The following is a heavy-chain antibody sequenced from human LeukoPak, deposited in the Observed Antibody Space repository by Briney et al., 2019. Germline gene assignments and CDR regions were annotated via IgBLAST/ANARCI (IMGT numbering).Heavy chain of an antibody. D-gene: IGHD4-17*01. J-gene: IGHJ3*02. CDR1: GGTFSSYA. Sequence: ASVKVSCKASGGTFSSYAISWVRQAPGQGLEWMGRIIPILGIASYAQKFQGRVTITADKSTSTAYMELSSLRSEDTAVYYCARERNYGAEGAFDIWGQGTMVTVSS. V-gene: IGHV1-69*04. CDR3: ARERNYGAEGAFDI. CDR2: IIPILGIA.